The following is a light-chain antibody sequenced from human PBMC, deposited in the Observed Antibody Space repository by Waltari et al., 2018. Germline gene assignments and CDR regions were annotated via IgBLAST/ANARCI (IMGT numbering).Light chain of an antibody. Sequence: QSVLTQPPSASGTPGPRVTISCSGSSANIGRNPVNWYQQLPGTAPKLLINNNSQRPSGVPDRFSGSKSGTSASLAISGLLSDDEAEYYCAAWDDSLSGYVFGTGTNVSVL. CDR2: NNS. CDR3: AAWDDSLSGYV. J-gene: IGLJ1*01. CDR1: SANIGRNP. V-gene: IGLV1-44*01.